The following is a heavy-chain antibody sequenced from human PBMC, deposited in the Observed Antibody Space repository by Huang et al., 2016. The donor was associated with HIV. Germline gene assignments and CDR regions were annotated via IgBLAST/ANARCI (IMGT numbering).Heavy chain of an antibody. V-gene: IGHV4-39*01. Sequence: QLQLQGSGPGLVKPSETLSLTCTVSGGSITSSSYYWGWIRKPPGKWLEWVGSIYYSGSTDYNPSLKSRVTVSVDTSKNQFSLKLSSVTAADTAVYYCARHFSYYDSSGYTPWDAFDIWGQGTMVTVSS. D-gene: IGHD3-22*01. CDR2: IYYSGST. J-gene: IGHJ3*02. CDR3: ARHFSYYDSSGYTPWDAFDI. CDR1: GGSITSSSYY.